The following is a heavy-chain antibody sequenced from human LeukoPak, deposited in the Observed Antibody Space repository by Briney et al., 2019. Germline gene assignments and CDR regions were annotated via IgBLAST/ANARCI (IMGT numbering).Heavy chain of an antibody. J-gene: IGHJ4*02. CDR2: INPNINGT. V-gene: IGHV1-2*02. D-gene: IGHD6-25*01. CDR3: ARERTPGSGYGVDY. CDR1: GYTFTGYY. Sequence: ASVKVSFKASGYTFTGYYIHWVRPAPGQGLEWMGWINPNINGTNYAQKFQGRVTMTADRSISTDYMELSRLRSDDTAVYYCARERTPGSGYGVDYWGQGTVVTVSS.